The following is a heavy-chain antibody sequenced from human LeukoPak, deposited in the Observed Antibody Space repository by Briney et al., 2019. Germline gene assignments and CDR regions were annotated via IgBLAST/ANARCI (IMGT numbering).Heavy chain of an antibody. CDR1: GGSISSYY. J-gene: IGHJ5*02. D-gene: IGHD4-17*01. Sequence: SETLSLTCTVSGGSISSYYWSWIRQPPGKGLEWIGYIYYSGSTNYNPSLKSRVTISVDTPKNQFSLKLSSVTAADTAVYYCASTPADYGDYVYGSWFDPWGQGTLVTVSS. CDR2: IYYSGST. CDR3: ASTPADYGDYVYGSWFDP. V-gene: IGHV4-59*01.